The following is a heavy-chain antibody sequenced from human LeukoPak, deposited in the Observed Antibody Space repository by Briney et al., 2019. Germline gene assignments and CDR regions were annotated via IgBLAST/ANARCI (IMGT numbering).Heavy chain of an antibody. CDR3: AKSGLNRFDY. CDR2: INWIGGST. Sequence: GGSLRLSCAASGFTFDDYGMSWVRQAPGKGLEWVSGINWIGGSTGYADSVKGRFTISRDNAKNSLYLQMNSLRAEDTAVFYCAKSGLNRFDYWGQGTLVTVSS. D-gene: IGHD2-15*01. J-gene: IGHJ4*02. CDR1: GFTFDDYG. V-gene: IGHV3-20*04.